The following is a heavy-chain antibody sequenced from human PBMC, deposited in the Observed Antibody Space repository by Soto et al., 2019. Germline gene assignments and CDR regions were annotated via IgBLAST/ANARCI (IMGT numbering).Heavy chain of an antibody. CDR2: IWYDGSNK. J-gene: IGHJ5*02. D-gene: IGHD5-18*01. CDR3: ARDSLGYLPPLNWFDP. Sequence: PGGSLRLSCAASGFTFSSYGMHWVRQAPGKGLEWVAVIWYDGSNKYYADSVKGRFTISRDNSKNTLYLQMNSLRAEDTAVYYCARDSLGYLPPLNWFDPWGQGTLVTVSS. V-gene: IGHV3-33*01. CDR1: GFTFSSYG.